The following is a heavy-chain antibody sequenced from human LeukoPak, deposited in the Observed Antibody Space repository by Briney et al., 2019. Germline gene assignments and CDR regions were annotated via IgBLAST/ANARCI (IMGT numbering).Heavy chain of an antibody. CDR1: GFTFSRNA. D-gene: IGHD3-16*01. J-gene: IGHJ4*02. Sequence: GGSLRLSCSASGFTFSRNAMQWVRQAPGKGLEYVSSIGTNGISTYYADSVQDRFTISRDNSKNTLYLQMSSLRPEDTAVYYCVRGQEVIYTPTFDYWGRGAVVTVSS. V-gene: IGHV3-64*03. CDR3: VRGQEVIYTPTFDY. CDR2: IGTNGIST.